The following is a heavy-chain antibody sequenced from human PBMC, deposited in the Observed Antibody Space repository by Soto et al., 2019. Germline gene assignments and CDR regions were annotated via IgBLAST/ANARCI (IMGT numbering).Heavy chain of an antibody. Sequence: GGSLRLSCAASGFTFSDYYMSWIRQAPGKGLEWVAVISYDGSNKYYADSVKGRFTISRDNSKNTLYLQMNSLRAEDTAVYYCAKEVRGFWSGYRQGPDYYYYGMDVWGQGTTVTVSS. CDR1: GFTFSDYY. J-gene: IGHJ6*02. CDR3: AKEVRGFWSGYRQGPDYYYYGMDV. CDR2: ISYDGSNK. V-gene: IGHV3-30*18. D-gene: IGHD3-3*01.